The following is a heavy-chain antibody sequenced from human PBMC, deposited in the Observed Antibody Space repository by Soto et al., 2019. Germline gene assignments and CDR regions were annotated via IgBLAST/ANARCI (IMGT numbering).Heavy chain of an antibody. D-gene: IGHD5-18*01. CDR2: IDPSDSYT. V-gene: IGHV5-10-1*01. J-gene: IGHJ6*02. Sequence: GESLKISCTGSGYSFTSYWISWVRQMPGKGLEWMGRIDPSDSYTNYSPSFQGHVTISADKSISTAYLQWSSLKASDTAMYYCATGYSYGSSYYGMDVWGQGTTVTGLL. CDR3: ATGYSYGSSYYGMDV. CDR1: GYSFTSYW.